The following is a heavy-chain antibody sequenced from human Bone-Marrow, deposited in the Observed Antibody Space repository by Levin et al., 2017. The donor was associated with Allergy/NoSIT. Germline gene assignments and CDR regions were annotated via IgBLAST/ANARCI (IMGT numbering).Heavy chain of an antibody. CDR1: GFTFSDYY. J-gene: IGHJ4*02. D-gene: IGHD3-22*01. CDR2: ISSSGSTI. CDR3: ARTPMIVVVIPDY. Sequence: GESLKISCAASGFTFSDYYMSWIRQAPGKGLEWVSYISSSGSTIYYADSVKGRFTISRDNAKNSLYLQMNSLRAEDTAVYYCARTPMIVVVIPDYWGQGTLVTVSS. V-gene: IGHV3-11*01.